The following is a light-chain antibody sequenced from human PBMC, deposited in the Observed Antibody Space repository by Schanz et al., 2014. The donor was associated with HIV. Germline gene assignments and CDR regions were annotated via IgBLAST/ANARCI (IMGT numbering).Light chain of an antibody. V-gene: IGLV1-47*02. J-gene: IGLJ2*01. CDR2: INN. CDR1: SSNIGSNA. Sequence: QSVLTQPPSASGTPGQSVTISCSGSSSNIGSNAVHWYQQLPGTAPKLLIYINNQRPSGVPVRFSGSKSATSASLAISGLRSEDEADYYCAAWDDSLSGPVVFGGGTKLTVL. CDR3: AAWDDSLSGPVV.